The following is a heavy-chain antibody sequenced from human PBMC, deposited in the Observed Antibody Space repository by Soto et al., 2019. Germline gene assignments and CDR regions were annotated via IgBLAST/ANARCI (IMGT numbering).Heavy chain of an antibody. V-gene: IGHV3-23*01. CDR1: GFTFSSYA. CDR2: ISVSGGST. Sequence: GGTLRLSFATSGFTFSSYAMSWVRQPPGTRLDWVSAISVSGGSTYYAESVKGRFTISRDNSKNTLYLQMNSLRAEDTAVYYCAKRDYDDYTEYYYYYGMDVWGQGTTVTVSS. J-gene: IGHJ6*02. D-gene: IGHD4-17*01. CDR3: AKRDYDDYTEYYYYYGMDV.